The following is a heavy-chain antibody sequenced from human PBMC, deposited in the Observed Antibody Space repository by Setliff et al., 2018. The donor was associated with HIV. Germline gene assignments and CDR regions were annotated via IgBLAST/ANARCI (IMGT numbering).Heavy chain of an antibody. CDR1: GFTFSRYW. J-gene: IGHJ6*03. V-gene: IGHV3-74*01. CDR2: INSDGSST. Sequence: GGSLRLSCAASGFTFSRYWMHWVRQAPGKGLVWVSRINSDGSSTSYADSVKGRFTISRDNSKNSLYLQMNSLRTEDTALYYCAKVSVAGYYYYYMDVWGKGTTVTVSS. D-gene: IGHD6-19*01. CDR3: AKVSVAGYYYYYMDV.